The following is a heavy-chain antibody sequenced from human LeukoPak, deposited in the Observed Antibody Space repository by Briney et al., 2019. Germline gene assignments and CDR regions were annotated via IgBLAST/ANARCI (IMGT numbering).Heavy chain of an antibody. V-gene: IGHV1-46*01. D-gene: IGHD5-12*01. CDR2: INPSGGST. CDR3: ARVGLYSGYDSNAFDI. J-gene: IGHJ3*02. CDR1: GYTFTSYY. Sequence: ASVTVSCKASGYTFTSYYMHWVRQAPGQGLGWMGIINPSGGSTSYAQKFQGRVTMTRDTSTSTVYMELSSLRSEDTAVYYCARVGLYSGYDSNAFDIWGQGTMVTVSS.